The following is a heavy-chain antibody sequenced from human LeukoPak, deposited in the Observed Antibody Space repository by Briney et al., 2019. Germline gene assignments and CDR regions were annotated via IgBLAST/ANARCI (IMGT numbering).Heavy chain of an antibody. CDR2: IYSGGST. Sequence: PGGSLRLSCAASGFTISSNYMSWVRQAPGKGLEWVSVIYSGGSTYYADSVKGRFTISRDNSKNTLYLQMNSLRAEDTAVYYCARISRDGYNLNDYWGQGTLVTVSS. CDR3: ARISRDGYNLNDY. D-gene: IGHD5-24*01. CDR1: GFTISSNY. V-gene: IGHV3-66*01. J-gene: IGHJ4*02.